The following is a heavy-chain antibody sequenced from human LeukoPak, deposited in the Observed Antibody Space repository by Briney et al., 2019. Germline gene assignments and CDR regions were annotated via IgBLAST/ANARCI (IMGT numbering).Heavy chain of an antibody. CDR1: GGSFSGYY. CDR2: INHSGST. Sequence: SETLSLTCAVYGGSFSGYYWSWIRQPPGQGLEWIGEINHSGSTNYNPSLKSRVTISVDTSKNQFSLKLSSVTAADTAVYYCARRYFDWLLRYNWFDPWGQGTLVTVSS. V-gene: IGHV4-34*01. D-gene: IGHD3-9*01. J-gene: IGHJ5*02. CDR3: ARRYFDWLLRYNWFDP.